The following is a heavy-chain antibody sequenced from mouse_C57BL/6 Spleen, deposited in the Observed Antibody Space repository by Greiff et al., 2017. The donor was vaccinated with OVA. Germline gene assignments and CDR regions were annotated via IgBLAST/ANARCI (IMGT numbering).Heavy chain of an antibody. CDR3: TGLPWFAY. J-gene: IGHJ3*01. CDR2: IDPETGGT. Sequence: VHLVESGAELVRPGASVTLSCKASGYTFTDYEMHWVKQTPVHGLEWIGAIDPETGGTAYNQKFKGKAILTADKSSSTAYMELRSLTSEDSAVYYCTGLPWFAYWGQGTLVTVSA. CDR1: GYTFTDYE. V-gene: IGHV1-15*01.